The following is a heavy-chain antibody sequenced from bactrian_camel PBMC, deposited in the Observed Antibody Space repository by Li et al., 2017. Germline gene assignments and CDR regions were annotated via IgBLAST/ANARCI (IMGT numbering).Heavy chain of an antibody. CDR2: INSSGRST. J-gene: IGHJ4*01. D-gene: IGHD1*01. Sequence: VQLVESGGDLVRPGGSLRLSCAASGCTFSDYTMTWVRQAPGKGLEWVSDINSSGRSTNYADSVKGRFTISRDNAEHRLILQLNDLKPEDTATYYCTQGKFGGGAGESSMPPPRSQGTQVTVS. CDR1: GCTFSDYT. V-gene: IGHV3S42*01.